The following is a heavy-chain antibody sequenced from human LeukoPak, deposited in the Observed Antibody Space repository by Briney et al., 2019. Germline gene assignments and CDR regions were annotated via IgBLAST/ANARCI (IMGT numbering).Heavy chain of an antibody. CDR3: ARVMARHYYDSSGYDY. CDR1: GGTFTSYA. Sequence: ASVKVSCKASGGTFTSYAISWVRQAPGQGLEWMGWISAYNGNTNYAQKLQGRVTITADKSTSTAYMELSSLRSEDTAVYYCARVMARHYYDSSGYDYWGQGTLVTVSS. J-gene: IGHJ4*02. V-gene: IGHV1-18*01. D-gene: IGHD3-22*01. CDR2: ISAYNGNT.